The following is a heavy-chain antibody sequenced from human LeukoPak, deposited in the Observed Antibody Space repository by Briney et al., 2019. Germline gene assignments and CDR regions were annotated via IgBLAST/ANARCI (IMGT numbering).Heavy chain of an antibody. V-gene: IGHV1-2*02. D-gene: IGHD2-21*02. J-gene: IGHJ4*02. Sequence: GASVKVSCKASGYTFTGYYMHWVRQAPGQGLEWMGWINPNSGGTNYAQKFQGRVTMTRDTSISTAYMELSRLRSDDTAVYYCARAGCGGDCYVGPLDYWGQGTLVTVSS. CDR1: GYTFTGYY. CDR2: INPNSGGT. CDR3: ARAGCGGDCYVGPLDY.